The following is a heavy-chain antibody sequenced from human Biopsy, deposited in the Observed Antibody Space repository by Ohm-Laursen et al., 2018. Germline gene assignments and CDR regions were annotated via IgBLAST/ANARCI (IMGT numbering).Heavy chain of an antibody. Sequence: SDTLSLTCTLSGDSITRSYWSWIRQSPGKGLEWIGHVFDRGTTNYNPSVRSRVTMSEDTSKKQFSLKMTSVTAADTAIYYCAHGSGSYYKWDFLGRGILVTVSS. J-gene: IGHJ4*02. V-gene: IGHV4-59*08. D-gene: IGHD3-10*01. CDR1: GDSITRSY. CDR3: AHGSGSYYKWDF. CDR2: VFDRGTT.